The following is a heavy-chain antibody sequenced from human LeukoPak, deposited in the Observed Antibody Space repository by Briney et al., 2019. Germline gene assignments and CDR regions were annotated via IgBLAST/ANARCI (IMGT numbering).Heavy chain of an antibody. Sequence: GGSLRLSCAASRFTVATNHMNWVRQAPGKGLEWVSDISSSGSTIYFADSVKGRFTISRDNAKNSLYLQMNSLRDEDTAVYYCARLEYYYVSGNYYKLFDYWGQGTLVTVCS. J-gene: IGHJ4*02. D-gene: IGHD3-10*01. CDR3: ARLEYYYVSGNYYKLFDY. CDR2: ISSSGSTI. V-gene: IGHV3-48*02. CDR1: RFTVATNH.